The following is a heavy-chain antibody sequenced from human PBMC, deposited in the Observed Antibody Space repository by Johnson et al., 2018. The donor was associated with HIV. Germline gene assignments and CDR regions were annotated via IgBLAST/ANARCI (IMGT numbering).Heavy chain of an antibody. D-gene: IGHD1-26*01. Sequence: QVHLVESGGGVVQPGRSLRLSCAASGFTFSSYAIHWVRQAPAKGLEWVAVISYDGSNKYYADSVKGRFTISRDNSKNTLYLQMNSLRAEDTAVFYCARDRGYLDAFDIWGQGTMVTVSS. CDR2: ISYDGSNK. V-gene: IGHV3-30-3*01. J-gene: IGHJ3*02. CDR3: ARDRGYLDAFDI. CDR1: GFTFSSYA.